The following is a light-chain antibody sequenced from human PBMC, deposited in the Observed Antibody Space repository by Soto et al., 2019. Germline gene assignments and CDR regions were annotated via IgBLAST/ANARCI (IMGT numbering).Light chain of an antibody. J-gene: IGLJ3*02. Sequence: QSALTQPASVSGSPGQSITISCAGSSSDIGGYNFVSWYQQHPGKAPRLVIYDVDNRPSGISDRFSGSKSGNTASLTISGLQAEDEADYYCASYTSNDTEMFGGGTKVTVL. CDR3: ASYTSNDTEM. CDR1: SSDIGGYNF. CDR2: DVD. V-gene: IGLV2-14*03.